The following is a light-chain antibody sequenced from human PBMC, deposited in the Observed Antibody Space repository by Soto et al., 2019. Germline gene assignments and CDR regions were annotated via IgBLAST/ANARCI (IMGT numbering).Light chain of an antibody. V-gene: IGKV3-11*01. CDR2: DAS. J-gene: IGKJ1*01. CDR3: QQRSNWPPT. CDR1: QSVSSY. Sequence: EIVWTQSPATLSVSVGERGTVACRASQSVSSYLAWYQQKPGQAPRLLIYDASNRATGIPARFSGSGSGTDFTLAISSLEPEDFAVYFCQQRSNWPPTFGQGTKVDIK.